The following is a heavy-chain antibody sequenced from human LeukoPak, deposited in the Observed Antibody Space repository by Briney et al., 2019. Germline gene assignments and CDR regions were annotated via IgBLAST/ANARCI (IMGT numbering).Heavy chain of an antibody. D-gene: IGHD3-10*01. CDR1: GGSISSSNW. J-gene: IGHJ6*04. Sequence: PSGTLSLTCAVSGGSISSSNWWSWVRQPPGKGLEWIGEIYHSGSTNYYPSLKSRVTISVDKSKNQFSLKLSSVTAADTAVYYCARARGTMVRDYYYYYGMDVWGKGTTVTVSS. V-gene: IGHV4-4*02. CDR3: ARARGTMVRDYYYYYGMDV. CDR2: IYHSGST.